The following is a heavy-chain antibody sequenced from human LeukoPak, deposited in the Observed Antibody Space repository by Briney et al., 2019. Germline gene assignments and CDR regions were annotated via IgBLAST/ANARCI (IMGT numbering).Heavy chain of an antibody. D-gene: IGHD2-2*01. Sequence: SSETLSRTCGVYGESFNDYHWTWIRQSPGKGLEWIGEINHNGSANYNPSLKSRVTISVDTSKKQFSLKLSFATDADTAIYYCARVPVYCASTSCYEPRQSPLFDYWGQGTLVTVSS. J-gene: IGHJ4*02. CDR2: INHNGSA. V-gene: IGHV4-34*01. CDR1: GESFNDYH. CDR3: ARVPVYCASTSCYEPRQSPLFDY.